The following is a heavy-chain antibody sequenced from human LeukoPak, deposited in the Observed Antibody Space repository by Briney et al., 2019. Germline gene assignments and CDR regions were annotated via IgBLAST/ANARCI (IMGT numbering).Heavy chain of an antibody. V-gene: IGHV4-34*01. CDR1: GGSFSGYY. CDR2: INHSGST. J-gene: IGHJ5*02. CDR3: ARGWRQQLRGRWFDP. D-gene: IGHD6-13*01. Sequence: SETLSLTCAVYGGSFSGYYWSWIRQPPGKGLEWIGEINHSGSTNYNPSLKSRVTISVDTSKNQFSLKLSSVTAADTAVYYCARGWRQQLRGRWFDPWGQGTLVTGSS.